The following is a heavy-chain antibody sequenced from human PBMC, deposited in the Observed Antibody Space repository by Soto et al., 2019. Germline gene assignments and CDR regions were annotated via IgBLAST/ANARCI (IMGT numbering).Heavy chain of an antibody. D-gene: IGHD3-9*01. CDR3: ARGLVLRYFDWLSWGAFDI. Sequence: GESLKISCKGSGSSFTSYWIGWVRQMPGKGLEWMGIIYPGDSDTRYSPSFQGQVTISADKSISTAYLQWSSLKASDTAMYYCARGLVLRYFDWLSWGAFDIWGQGTMVTVSS. J-gene: IGHJ3*02. CDR1: GSSFTSYW. CDR2: IYPGDSDT. V-gene: IGHV5-51*01.